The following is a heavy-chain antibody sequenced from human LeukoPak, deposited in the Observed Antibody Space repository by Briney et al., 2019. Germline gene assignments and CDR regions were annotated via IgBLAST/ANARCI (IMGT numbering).Heavy chain of an antibody. CDR1: GFSFSSFA. CDR3: AKAMGVAVTTASDY. V-gene: IGHV3-23*01. D-gene: IGHD2-21*02. CDR2: ISGSGGQT. Sequence: GGSLRLSCAASGFSFSSFAMSWVRQAPGKGLEWVSGISGSGGQTDYADSVKGRFTISRDNSKSTLYLQMNSLKAEDTAKYYCAKAMGVAVTTASDYWGQGTLVTVSS. J-gene: IGHJ4*02.